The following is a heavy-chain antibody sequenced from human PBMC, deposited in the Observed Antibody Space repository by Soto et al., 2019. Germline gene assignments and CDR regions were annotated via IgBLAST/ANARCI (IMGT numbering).Heavy chain of an antibody. V-gene: IGHV3-30*18. CDR3: AKEAIFGVVFYFDY. CDR2: ISYDGSNK. CDR1: GFTFSSYG. Sequence: QVQLVESGGGVVQPGRSLRLSCAASGFTFSSYGMHWVRQAPGKGLEWVAVISYDGSNKYYVDSVKGRFTISRDNSKNTLYLQMNSLRAEDTAVYYCAKEAIFGVVFYFDYWGQGTLVTVSS. J-gene: IGHJ4*02. D-gene: IGHD3-3*01.